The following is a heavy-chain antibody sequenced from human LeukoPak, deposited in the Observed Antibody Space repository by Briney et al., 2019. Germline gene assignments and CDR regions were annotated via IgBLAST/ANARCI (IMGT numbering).Heavy chain of an antibody. Sequence: PSETLSLTCAVYGGSFSGYYWSWIRQPPGKGLEWIGEINHSGSTNYNPSLKSRVTISVDTSKNQFSLKLSSVTAADTAVYYYARPRYCSGGSCYRRYFDYWGQGTLVTVSS. D-gene: IGHD2-15*01. CDR3: ARPRYCSGGSCYRRYFDY. CDR2: INHSGST. CDR1: GGSFSGYY. V-gene: IGHV4-34*01. J-gene: IGHJ4*02.